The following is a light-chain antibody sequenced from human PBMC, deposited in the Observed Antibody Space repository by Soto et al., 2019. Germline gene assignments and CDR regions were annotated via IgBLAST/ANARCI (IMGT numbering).Light chain of an antibody. J-gene: IGLJ2*01. CDR1: SSDLAIYNY. CDR3: VSYTSRTNLVV. CDR2: QVT. V-gene: IGLV2-14*01. Sequence: QSVLTQPASVSGSPGQSITISCTGTSSDLAIYNYVSWYQQQPGKAPKLMIYQVTNRPSGVSNRFSGSRSGNTASLTISGLQADDEADYYCVSYTSRTNLVVFGTGTKLTVL.